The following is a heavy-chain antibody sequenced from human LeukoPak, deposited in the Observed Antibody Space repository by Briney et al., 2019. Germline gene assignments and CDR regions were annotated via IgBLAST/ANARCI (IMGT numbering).Heavy chain of an antibody. CDR1: GGSISSYY. CDR3: ASGAYYYGSGTGWFDP. V-gene: IGHV4-59*01. Sequence: ETLSLTCTVSGGSISSYYWSWIRQPPGKGLEWIGYIYYSGSTNYNPSLKSRVTISVDTSKNQFSLKLSSVTTADTAVYYCASGAYYYGSGTGWFDPWGQGTLVTVSS. D-gene: IGHD3-10*01. J-gene: IGHJ5*02. CDR2: IYYSGST.